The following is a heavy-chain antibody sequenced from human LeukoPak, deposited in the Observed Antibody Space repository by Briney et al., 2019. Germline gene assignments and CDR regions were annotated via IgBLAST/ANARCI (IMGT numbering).Heavy chain of an antibody. D-gene: IGHD6-6*01. J-gene: IGHJ4*02. Sequence: GGSLRLSCTASGFTLSSYAMSWVRQAPGKGLEWVSTVTVSGGGTYYGDSVKGRFTISRDNSKNTLYLQMNSLRAEDTAVYYCAKRAARPAYYFDFWGQGTLVTIS. CDR2: VTVSGGGT. CDR3: AKRAARPAYYFDF. CDR1: GFTLSSYA. V-gene: IGHV3-23*01.